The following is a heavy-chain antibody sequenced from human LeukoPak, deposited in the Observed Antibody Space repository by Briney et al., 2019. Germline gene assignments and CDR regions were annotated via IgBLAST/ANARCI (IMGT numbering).Heavy chain of an antibody. CDR3: ARGCSSTSCWFDP. Sequence: GESLRISCKGSGSRFTSYWISWVRQMPGKGLEWMGRIDPSDSYTNYSPSFQGHVTISADKSISTAYLQWSSLKASDTAMYYCARGCSSTSCWFDPWGQGTLVTVSS. V-gene: IGHV5-10-1*01. CDR1: GSRFTSYW. J-gene: IGHJ5*02. CDR2: IDPSDSYT. D-gene: IGHD2-2*01.